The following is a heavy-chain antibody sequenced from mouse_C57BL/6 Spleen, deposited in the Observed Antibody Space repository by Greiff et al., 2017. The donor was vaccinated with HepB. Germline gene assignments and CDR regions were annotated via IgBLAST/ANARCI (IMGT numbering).Heavy chain of an antibody. Sequence: QVQLKQSGPELVKPGASVKISCKASGYAFSSSWMNWVKQRPGKGLEWIGRIYPGDGDTNYNGKFKGKATLTADKSSSTAYMQLSSLTSEDSAVYFCTRLDPQLMGNYFDYWGQGTTLTVSS. CDR1: GYAFSSSW. CDR2: IYPGDGDT. J-gene: IGHJ2*01. CDR3: TRLDPQLMGNYFDY. D-gene: IGHD4-1*01. V-gene: IGHV1-82*01.